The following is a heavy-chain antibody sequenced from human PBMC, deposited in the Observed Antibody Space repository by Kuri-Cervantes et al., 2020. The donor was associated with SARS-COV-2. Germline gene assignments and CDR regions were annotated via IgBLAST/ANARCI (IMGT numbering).Heavy chain of an antibody. J-gene: IGHJ6*03. CDR2: ISAYNGNT. V-gene: IGHV1-18*01. Sequence: ASVKVSCKASGYTFTSYGISWVRQAPGQGLERMGWISAYNGNTNYAQKLQGRVTMTTDTSTSTAYMELRSLRSDDTAVYYCARDPGPLYYYYMDVWGKGTTVTISS. CDR1: GYTFTSYG. CDR3: ARDPGPLYYYYMDV.